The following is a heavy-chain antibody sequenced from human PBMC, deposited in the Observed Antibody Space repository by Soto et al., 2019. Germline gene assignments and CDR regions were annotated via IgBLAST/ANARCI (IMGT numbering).Heavy chain of an antibody. CDR3: ANPSGYYFGLGGHDEASDM. D-gene: IGHD3-10*01. CDR2: MSYDGSNK. Sequence: QVQLVESGGGVVQPGRSLRLSCAASGFTFSSYSMNWVRQAPGKGLEWVAIMSYDGSNKFYADSVKGRFTISRDNSENTLYLQMNSLRAEDTAVYFCANPSGYYFGLGGHDEASDMWGQGTVVTVFS. V-gene: IGHV3-30-3*01. CDR1: GFTFSSYS. J-gene: IGHJ3*02.